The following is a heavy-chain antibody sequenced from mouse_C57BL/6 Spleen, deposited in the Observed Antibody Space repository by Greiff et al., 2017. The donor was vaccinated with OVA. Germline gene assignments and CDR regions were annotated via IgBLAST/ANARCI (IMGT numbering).Heavy chain of an antibody. CDR2: ISSGSSTI. D-gene: IGHD1-1*01. Sequence: EVKLMESGGGLVKPGGSLKLSCAASGFTFSDYGMHWVRQAPEKGLEWVAYISSGSSTIYYADTVKGRFTISRDNAKNTLFLQMTSLRSEDTAMYYCARPAVVAHWYFDVWGTGTTVTVSS. CDR3: ARPAVVAHWYFDV. V-gene: IGHV5-17*01. J-gene: IGHJ1*03. CDR1: GFTFSDYG.